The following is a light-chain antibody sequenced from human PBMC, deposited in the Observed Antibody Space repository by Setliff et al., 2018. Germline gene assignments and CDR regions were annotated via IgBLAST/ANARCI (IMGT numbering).Light chain of an antibody. CDR1: SSDVGGYNY. Sequence: QSVLTQPASVSGSPGQSITISCTGTSSDVGGYNYVSWYQQHPVKAPKLMIYDVSKRPSGVSNRFSGSKSGNTASLTISGLQAEDEADYYCSSYTSSSTFVFGTGTKVTVL. CDR2: DVS. CDR3: SSYTSSSTFV. V-gene: IGLV2-14*01. J-gene: IGLJ1*01.